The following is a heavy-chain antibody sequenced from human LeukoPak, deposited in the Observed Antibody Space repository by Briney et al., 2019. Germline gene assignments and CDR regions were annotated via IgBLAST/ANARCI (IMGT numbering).Heavy chain of an antibody. D-gene: IGHD6-19*01. CDR3: AKIAVAGNYYYGMDV. Sequence: SETLSLTCTVSGGSISSGSYYWSWIRQPAGKGLEWIGRIYTSGSTNYNPSFKSRVTISVDTSKSQFSLKLSSVTAADTAVYYCAKIAVAGNYYYGMDVWGQGTTVTVSS. V-gene: IGHV4-61*02. CDR1: GGSISSGSYY. CDR2: IYTSGST. J-gene: IGHJ6*02.